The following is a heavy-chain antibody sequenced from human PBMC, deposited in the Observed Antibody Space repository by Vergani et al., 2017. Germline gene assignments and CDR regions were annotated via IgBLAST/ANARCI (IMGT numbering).Heavy chain of an antibody. CDR3: ARGGWGY. CDR1: EFTFSNYA. J-gene: IGHJ4*02. CDR2: ISSSSSTI. V-gene: IGHV3-48*01. D-gene: IGHD3-10*01. Sequence: EVQLLESGGGLVQPGGSLRLTCAASEFTFSNYAMNWVRQAPGKGLEWVSYISSSSSTIYYADSVKGRFTISRDNAKNSLYLQMNSLRAEDTAVYYCARGGWGYWGQGTLVTVSS.